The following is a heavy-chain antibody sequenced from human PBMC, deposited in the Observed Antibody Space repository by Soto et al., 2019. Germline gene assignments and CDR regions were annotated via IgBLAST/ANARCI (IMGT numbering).Heavy chain of an antibody. CDR2: ISYDGSNK. V-gene: IGHV3-30-3*01. D-gene: IGHD6-19*01. Sequence: QVQLVESGGGVVQPGRSLRLSCAASGFTFSSYAMHWVRQAPGKGLEWVAVISYDGSNKYYADSVKGRFTISRDNSKNTLYLQMNSLRAEDTAVYYCARGERQWGYFDYWGQGTLVTVSS. CDR1: GFTFSSYA. J-gene: IGHJ4*02. CDR3: ARGERQWGYFDY.